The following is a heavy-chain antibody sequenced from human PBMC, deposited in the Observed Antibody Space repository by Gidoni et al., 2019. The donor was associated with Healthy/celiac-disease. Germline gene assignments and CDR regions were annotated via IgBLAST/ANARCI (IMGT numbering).Heavy chain of an antibody. CDR1: GGSISSYY. Sequence: QVQLQESGPGLVKPSETLSLTCTVSGGSISSYYWSWIRQPPGKGLEWIGYIYYSGSTNYNPSLKSRVTISVDTSKNQFSLKLSSVTAADTAVYYCASTTPSKDGWFGELFSNYYGMDVWGQGTTVTVSS. D-gene: IGHD3-10*01. CDR3: ASTTPSKDGWFGELFSNYYGMDV. CDR2: IYYSGST. V-gene: IGHV4-59*01. J-gene: IGHJ6*02.